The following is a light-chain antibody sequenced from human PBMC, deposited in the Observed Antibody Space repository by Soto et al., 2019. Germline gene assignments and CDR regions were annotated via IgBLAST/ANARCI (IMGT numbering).Light chain of an antibody. CDR3: QQTFSTPLA. J-gene: IGKJ4*01. V-gene: IGKV1-39*01. CDR1: QNINRY. Sequence: DIQMTQSPSSLSASVGDSVTITCRASQNINRYLNWYQQKPGKAPKLLIYATSNLQTGVPSRFSGSGSGTDFTPAISSLQPEDFATYYCQQTFSTPLAFGGGTKVDIK. CDR2: ATS.